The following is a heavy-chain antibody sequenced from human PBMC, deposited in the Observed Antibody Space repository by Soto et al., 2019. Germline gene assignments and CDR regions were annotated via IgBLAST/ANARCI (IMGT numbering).Heavy chain of an antibody. D-gene: IGHD2-15*01. CDR2: TGSGTGTG. CDR3: ARRDRGGFYRYLDS. CDR1: GGTFSTNP. J-gene: IGHJ4*02. V-gene: IGHV1-69*06. Sequence: QVQLVQTGAEVKKPGSSVKASCKASGGTFSTNPISWVRQAPGQGLGGMGGTGSGTGTGNHAQKFPGRLTITVDKSTSTVYRGLSSLSAGDTAVCYCARRDRGGFYRYLDSWGQGTLVTVSS.